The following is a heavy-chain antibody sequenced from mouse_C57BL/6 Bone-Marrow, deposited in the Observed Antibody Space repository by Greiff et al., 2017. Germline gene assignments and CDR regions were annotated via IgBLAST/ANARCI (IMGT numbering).Heavy chain of an antibody. CDR3: ADPHYYYCGSSYAMDY. V-gene: IGHV14-3*01. Sequence: VQLKESVAELVRPGASVKLSCTASGFNIKNTYMHWVKQRPEQGLEWIGRIDPANGNTKYAPKFPGKATITADTSSNTAYLQLSSLTSEDTAIYYCADPHYYYCGSSYAMDYWGQGTSVTVSS. D-gene: IGHD1-1*01. CDR2: IDPANGNT. J-gene: IGHJ4*01. CDR1: GFNIKNTY.